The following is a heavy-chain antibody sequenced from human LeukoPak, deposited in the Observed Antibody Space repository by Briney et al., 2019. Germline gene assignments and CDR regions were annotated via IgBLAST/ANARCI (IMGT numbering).Heavy chain of an antibody. CDR1: GFTFSSYE. CDR2: ISGSGGST. D-gene: IGHD3-10*01. Sequence: PGGSLRLSCAASGFTFSSYEMNWGRQAPGKGLEWVSAISGSGGSTYYADSVKGRFTISRDNSKNTLYLQMNSLRAEDTAVYYCAKTAYGWFDPWGQGTLVTVSS. V-gene: IGHV3-23*01. CDR3: AKTAYGWFDP. J-gene: IGHJ5*02.